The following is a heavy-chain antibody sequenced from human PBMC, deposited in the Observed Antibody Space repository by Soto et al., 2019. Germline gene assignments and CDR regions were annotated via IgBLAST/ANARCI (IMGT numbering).Heavy chain of an antibody. V-gene: IGHV3-23*01. J-gene: IGHJ4*02. CDR3: AKAGGYSYVSFGY. D-gene: IGHD5-18*01. CDR2: ISGGDGDNT. CDR1: GFIFSNYA. Sequence: GGSLRLSCAVTGFIFSNYAMTWVRQPPGKGLEWVSSISGGDGDNTYYADSVKGRFTVSRDNSKNTLYLQMNSLRAEDTAVYYCAKAGGYSYVSFGYWGQGTLVTVSS.